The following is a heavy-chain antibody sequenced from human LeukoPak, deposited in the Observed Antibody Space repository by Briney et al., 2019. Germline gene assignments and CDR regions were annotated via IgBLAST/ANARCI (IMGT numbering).Heavy chain of an antibody. Sequence: ASVKVSCKASGYTFTGYYIHWVRQAPGQGLEWMGWINPHSGGTNYAQKFQGGVTMTRDTSITTAYMELSSLRSDDTAVYYCARGGIPVYYYYMDVWGKGTTVTVSS. D-gene: IGHD1-14*01. V-gene: IGHV1-2*02. J-gene: IGHJ6*03. CDR3: ARGGIPVYYYYMDV. CDR1: GYTFTGYY. CDR2: INPHSGGT.